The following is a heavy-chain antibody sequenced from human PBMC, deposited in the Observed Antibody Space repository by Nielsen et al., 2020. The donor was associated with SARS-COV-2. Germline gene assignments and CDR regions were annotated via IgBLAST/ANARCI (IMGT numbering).Heavy chain of an antibody. D-gene: IGHD6-19*01. Sequence: GGSLRLSCAASGFIFSTYTMNWVRQAPGKGLEWLSSIRSSTSYIYYADSVKGRFPISRDNAKNSLYLQMNSLRTEDTAVYYCATSGYSSGWIFWGQGTLVTVSS. J-gene: IGHJ4*02. V-gene: IGHV3-21*01. CDR1: GFIFSTYT. CDR2: IRSSTSYI. CDR3: ATSGYSSGWIF.